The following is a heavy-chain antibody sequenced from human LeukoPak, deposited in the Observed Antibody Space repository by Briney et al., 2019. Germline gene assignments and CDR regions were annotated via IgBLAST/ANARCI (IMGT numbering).Heavy chain of an antibody. D-gene: IGHD5-18*01. V-gene: IGHV4-39*01. CDR2: IYYSGST. CDR1: GGSISSSSYY. CDR3: ARSGGYYYTNSPNWFDP. J-gene: IGHJ5*02. Sequence: PSETLSLTCTVSGGSISSSSYYWGWIRQPPGKGLEWIGSIYYSGSTYYNPSLKSRVTISVDTSKNQFSLKLSSVTAADTAVYYCARSGGYYYTNSPNWFDPWGQGTLVTVSS.